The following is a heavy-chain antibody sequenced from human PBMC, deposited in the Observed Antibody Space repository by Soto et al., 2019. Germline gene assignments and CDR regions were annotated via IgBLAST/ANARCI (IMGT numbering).Heavy chain of an antibody. CDR3: VVGKTNNWFDR. CDR1: GGTFSSST. J-gene: IGHJ5*02. V-gene: IGHV1-69*02. CDR2: VIPILGIT. D-gene: IGHD1-1*01. Sequence: AVKVSCKSSGGTFSSSTITWVRQAPGQGLEWMGRVIPILGITNYAQNFQGRVSITADTSTSTAYIELSSLRSDDTAVYYCVVGKTNNWFDRWGQGTLVTVSS.